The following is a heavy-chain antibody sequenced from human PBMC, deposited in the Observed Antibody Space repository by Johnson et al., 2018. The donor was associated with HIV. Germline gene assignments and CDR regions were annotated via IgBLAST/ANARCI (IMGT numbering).Heavy chain of an antibody. CDR1: GFTFSSYA. Sequence: QVKLVESGGGVVQPGRSLRLSCAASGFTFSSYAMHWVRQAPGKGLEWVAVISYDGSNKYYADSVKGRFTISRENAKNSLYLQMNSLRAEDTALYYCAREPMDCGGDCWGAFDIWGQGTMVTVSS. CDR2: ISYDGSNK. V-gene: IGHV3-30*14. D-gene: IGHD2-21*02. J-gene: IGHJ3*02. CDR3: AREPMDCGGDCWGAFDI.